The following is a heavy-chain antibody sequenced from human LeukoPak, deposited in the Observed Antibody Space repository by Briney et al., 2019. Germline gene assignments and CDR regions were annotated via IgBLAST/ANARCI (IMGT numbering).Heavy chain of an antibody. CDR1: GFTFSDYY. V-gene: IGHV3-11*01. Sequence: MPGGSLRLSCAASGFTFSDYYMSWIRQAPGTGLEWVSYISSSGSTIYYADSVKGRFTISRDNAKNSLYLQMNSLRAEDTAVYYCARGFLDYQNQIPDWVWFDPWGQGTLVTVSS. J-gene: IGHJ5*02. CDR3: ARGFLDYQNQIPDWVWFDP. D-gene: IGHD3/OR15-3a*01. CDR2: ISSSGSTI.